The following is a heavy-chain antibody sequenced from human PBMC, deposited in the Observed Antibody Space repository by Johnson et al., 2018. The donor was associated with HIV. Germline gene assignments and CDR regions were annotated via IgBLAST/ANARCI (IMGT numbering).Heavy chain of an antibody. J-gene: IGHJ3*02. D-gene: IGHD2-2*01. CDR1: GFTVSSNY. Sequence: VQLVESGGGLIQPGGSLRLSCAASGFTVSSNYMSWVRQAPGKGLEWVSVIYSGGSTYYADSVKGRFTISRDNSKNILYLQMNSLRAEDTAVYYCARVYARTPGAFDIWGQGTMVTVSS. CDR2: IYSGGST. CDR3: ARVYARTPGAFDI. V-gene: IGHV3-53*01.